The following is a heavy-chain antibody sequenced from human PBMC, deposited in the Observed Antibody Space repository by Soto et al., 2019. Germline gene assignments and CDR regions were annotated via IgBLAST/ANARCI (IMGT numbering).Heavy chain of an antibody. V-gene: IGHV4-61*01. CDR3: ARGVPSARNWFDP. D-gene: IGHD2-2*01. CDR2: IYYSGST. J-gene: IGHJ5*02. Sequence: PSETLSLTCTVSGGSVSSGSYYWSWIRQPPGKGLEWIGYIYYSGSTNYNPSLTSRVTIAVDTSKNQWSLKLSSVTAADTAVYYWARGVPSARNWFDPCGQGTLVTVSS. CDR1: GGSVSSGSYY.